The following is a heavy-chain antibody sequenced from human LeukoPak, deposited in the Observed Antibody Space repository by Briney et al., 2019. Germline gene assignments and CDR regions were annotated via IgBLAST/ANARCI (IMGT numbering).Heavy chain of an antibody. V-gene: IGHV3-48*03. CDR1: GFTFSSYE. CDR3: ALQRTLWQQLLDY. CDR2: ISSSGSTI. J-gene: IGHJ4*02. Sequence: GGSLRLSCAASGFTFSSYEMNWVRQAPGKGLEWVSYISSSGSTIYYADSVKGRFTISRDNSKNTVYLQMNSLRAEDTAVYYCALQRTLWQQLLDYWGQGTLVTVSS. D-gene: IGHD6-13*01.